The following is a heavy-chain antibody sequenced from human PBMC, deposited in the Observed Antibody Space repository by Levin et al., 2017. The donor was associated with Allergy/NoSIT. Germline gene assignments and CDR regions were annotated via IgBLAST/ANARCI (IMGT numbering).Heavy chain of an antibody. CDR3: ARQDRVTFGVFLYGMDV. CDR2: ISTYNGHT. J-gene: IGHJ6*02. V-gene: IGHV1-18*01. CDR1: GYTFTNYD. D-gene: IGHD3-3*01. Sequence: GESLKISCKASGYTFTNYDISWVRQAPGQGLEWMGWISTYNGHTEYVQKIQGRVNMIIDTSTTTAYMELRSLRSDDTAIYYCARQDRVTFGVFLYGMDVWGQGTTVTVSS.